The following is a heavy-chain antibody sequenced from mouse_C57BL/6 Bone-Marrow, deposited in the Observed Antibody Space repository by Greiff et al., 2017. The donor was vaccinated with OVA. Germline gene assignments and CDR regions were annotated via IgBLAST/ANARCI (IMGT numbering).Heavy chain of an antibody. D-gene: IGHD1-1*01. CDR1: GFTFSDYY. CDR2: ISNGGGST. Sequence: DVKLVESGGGLVQPGGSLKLSCAASGFTFSDYYMYWVRQTPEKRLEWVAYISNGGGSTYYPDTVKGRFTISRDNAKNTLYLQMSRLKSEDTAMYYCARHGSAMDYWGQGTSVTVSS. CDR3: ARHGSAMDY. V-gene: IGHV5-12*01. J-gene: IGHJ4*01.